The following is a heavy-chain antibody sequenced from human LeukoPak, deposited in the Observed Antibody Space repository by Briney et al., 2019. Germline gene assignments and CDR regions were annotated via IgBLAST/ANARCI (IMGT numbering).Heavy chain of an antibody. Sequence: GGSLRLSCAASGFTFSDYYMSWIRQAPGKGLEWVSYISSSGSTIYYADSVRGRFTISRDNAKNSLYLQMNSLRAEDTAVYYCARDRGPRESCYYYYYMDVWGKGTTVTVSS. CDR1: GFTFSDYY. CDR2: ISSSGSTI. CDR3: ARDRGPRESCYYYYYMDV. V-gene: IGHV3-11*04. J-gene: IGHJ6*03.